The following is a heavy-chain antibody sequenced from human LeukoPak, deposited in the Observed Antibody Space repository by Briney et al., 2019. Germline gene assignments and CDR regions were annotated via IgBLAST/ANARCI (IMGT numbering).Heavy chain of an antibody. V-gene: IGHV3-23*01. J-gene: IGHJ4*02. CDR1: GFTLCSYA. D-gene: IGHD3-22*01. CDR2: ISGSGDST. Sequence: GGSLRLSRAASGFTLCSYAMSGVRQAPGKGLEWVSAISGSGDSTYYADSVKGRFTISRDNSKNTLYLQMNSLRAEDTAVYYCATPPDYDRSGYYLFDYWGQGTLVTVSS. CDR3: ATPPDYDRSGYYLFDY.